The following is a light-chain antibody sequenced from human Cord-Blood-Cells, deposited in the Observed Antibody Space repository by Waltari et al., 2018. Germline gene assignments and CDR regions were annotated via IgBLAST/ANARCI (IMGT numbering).Light chain of an antibody. CDR1: SSDVGSYNL. V-gene: IGLV2-23*01. CDR3: CSYAGSSTVV. Sequence: QSALTQPASVSGSPGQSINISCTGTSSDVGSYNLVSRYHQHPGKAPKRMIYEGSKRPAGVSNRFSGSKSGNTASLTISGLQAEDEADYYCCSYAGSSTVVFGGGTKLTVL. J-gene: IGLJ2*01. CDR2: EGS.